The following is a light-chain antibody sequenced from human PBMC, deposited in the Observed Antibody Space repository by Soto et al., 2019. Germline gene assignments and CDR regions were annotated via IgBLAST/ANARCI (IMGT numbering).Light chain of an antibody. Sequence: DIQMTQSPASLSASVGDRVTLTCRASQSIGSYLNWYQHKPGKAPKLLIYGASNLQSGVPSRFSGSGSGTDFTLTISSLQPEDFATYYCQQSVSSPPTFGQGTRLEIK. CDR2: GAS. V-gene: IGKV1-39*01. CDR1: QSIGSY. J-gene: IGKJ5*01. CDR3: QQSVSSPPT.